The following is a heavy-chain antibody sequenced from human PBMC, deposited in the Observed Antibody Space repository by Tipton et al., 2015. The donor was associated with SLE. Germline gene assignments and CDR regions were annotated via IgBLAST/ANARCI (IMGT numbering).Heavy chain of an antibody. Sequence: TLSLTCTVSGDSISSYYWSWIRQPAGKGLEWIGQIHSSGSTSYNPSLKGRVSISVDMSKNQVSLKLSSVTAADTALYYCARHFSGSYSLDYWGQGKLVTVSS. CDR1: GDSISSYY. J-gene: IGHJ4*02. V-gene: IGHV4-4*07. D-gene: IGHD1-26*01. CDR3: ARHFSGSYSLDY. CDR2: IHSSGST.